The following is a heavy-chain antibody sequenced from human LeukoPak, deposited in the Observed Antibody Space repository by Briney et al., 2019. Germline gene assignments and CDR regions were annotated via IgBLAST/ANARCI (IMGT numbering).Heavy chain of an antibody. D-gene: IGHD2-2*01. CDR1: SGSFRTYY. CDR2: IFYNEGT. J-gene: IGHJ3*02. V-gene: IGHV4-59*01. Sequence: SETLSLTCTVSSGSFRTYYWSWIRQPPGKGLEWIGCIFYNEGTSYNPSLKSRVTISVDTSNNQLSLKVNSVTAADTAMHYCVKSNSRYQPWTLDIWGRGTMVTVSS. CDR3: VKSNSRYQPWTLDI.